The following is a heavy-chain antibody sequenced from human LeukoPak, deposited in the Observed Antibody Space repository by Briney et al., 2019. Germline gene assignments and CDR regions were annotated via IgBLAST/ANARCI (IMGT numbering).Heavy chain of an antibody. V-gene: IGHV3-7*01. CDR2: IKQDGSEK. J-gene: IGHJ5*02. CDR1: GFTFSSYR. Sequence: GGSLRLSCAASGFTFSSYRMSWVRQAPGKGLEWVAKIKQDGSEKYYVDSVKGRFTISRDNAKNSLYLQMNSLRAEDTAVYYCAKGNYYDSSAYNWFDPWGQGTLVTVSS. D-gene: IGHD3-22*01. CDR3: AKGNYYDSSAYNWFDP.